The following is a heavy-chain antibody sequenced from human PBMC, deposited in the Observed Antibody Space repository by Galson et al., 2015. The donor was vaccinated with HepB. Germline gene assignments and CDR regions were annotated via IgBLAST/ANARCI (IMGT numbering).Heavy chain of an antibody. J-gene: IGHJ4*02. D-gene: IGHD1-26*01. Sequence: LSLTCTVSGGSISSNGFYWGWIRQPPGKGLEWIGSIYYTGSTYYNPALKSRFTIPVDMSRNQFSLKLTSLTAADTAVYYCVREDQVFNLVIDYWGQVTLVTVSS. V-gene: IGHV4-39*07. CDR2: IYYTGST. CDR1: GGSISSNGFY. CDR3: VREDQVFNLVIDY.